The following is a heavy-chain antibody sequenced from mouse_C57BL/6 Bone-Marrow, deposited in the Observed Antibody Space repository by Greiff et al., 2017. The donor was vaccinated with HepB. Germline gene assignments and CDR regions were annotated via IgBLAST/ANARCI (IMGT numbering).Heavy chain of an antibody. Sequence: EVKVEESGEGLVKPGGSLKLSCAASGFTFSSYAMSWVRQTPEKRLEWVAYISSGGDYIYYADTVKGRFTISRDNARNTLYLQMSSLKSEDTAMYYCTRDRGTTFDVWGTGTTVTVSS. D-gene: IGHD1-1*01. CDR1: GFTFSSYA. J-gene: IGHJ1*03. CDR2: ISSGGDYI. V-gene: IGHV5-9-1*02. CDR3: TRDRGTTFDV.